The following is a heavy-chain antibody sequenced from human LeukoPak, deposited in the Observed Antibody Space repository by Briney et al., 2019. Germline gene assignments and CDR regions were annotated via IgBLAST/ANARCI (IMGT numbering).Heavy chain of an antibody. V-gene: IGHV3-23*01. CDR3: ARRGWLQTTPFDY. D-gene: IGHD5-24*01. CDR1: GFTFSSYA. Sequence: GGSLRLSCAASGFTFSSYAMSWVRQAPGKGLEWVSAISGSGGSTYYADSVKGRFTISRDNSKNTLYLQMNSLRAEDTAVYYCARRGWLQTTPFDYWGQGTLVAVSS. J-gene: IGHJ4*02. CDR2: ISGSGGST.